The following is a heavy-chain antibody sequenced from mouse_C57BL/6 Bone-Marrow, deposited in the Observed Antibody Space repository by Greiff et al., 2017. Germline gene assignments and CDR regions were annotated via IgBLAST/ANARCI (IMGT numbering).Heavy chain of an antibody. CDR3: ARGMVNPFAY. Sequence: VQLQQPGAELVKPGASVKLSCKASGYTFTSYWMHWVKQRPGQGLEWIGMIHPNSGSTNYNEKFKSKATLTVDKSSSTAYMQLSSLTSEDTAVYYCARGMVNPFAYWGQGTLVTVSA. CDR1: GYTFTSYW. CDR2: IHPNSGST. D-gene: IGHD2-1*01. V-gene: IGHV1-64*01. J-gene: IGHJ3*01.